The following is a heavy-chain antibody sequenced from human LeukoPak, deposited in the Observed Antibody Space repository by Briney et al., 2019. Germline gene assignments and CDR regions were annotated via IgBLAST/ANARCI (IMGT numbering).Heavy chain of an antibody. V-gene: IGHV1-69*04. CDR3: ARDMPIRIAAAGPYFDY. Sequence: GASVKVSCKASGGTFSSYAISWVRQAPGQGLEWMGRVIPILGIANYAQKFQGRVTITADKSTSTAYMELSSLRSEDTAVYYCARDMPIRIAAAGPYFDYWGQGTLVTVSS. CDR1: GGTFSSYA. CDR2: VIPILGIA. J-gene: IGHJ4*02. D-gene: IGHD6-13*01.